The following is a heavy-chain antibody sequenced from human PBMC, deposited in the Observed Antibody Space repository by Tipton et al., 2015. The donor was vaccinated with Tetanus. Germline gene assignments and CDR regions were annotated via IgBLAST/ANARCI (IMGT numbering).Heavy chain of an antibody. CDR1: GYTFTHYG. V-gene: IGHV1-3*01. CDR3: ARDYYGSGSYYFMDH. J-gene: IGHJ4*02. CDR2: INPGNGNV. Sequence: QSGAEVKKPGASVKVSCKASGYTFTHYGMHWVRQAPGQRLEWMGWINPGNGNVKYSQKFQGRVTTTRDASASTAYMELSSLRSEDTAVFYCARDYYGSGSYYFMDHWGQGTLVTVSS. D-gene: IGHD3-10*01.